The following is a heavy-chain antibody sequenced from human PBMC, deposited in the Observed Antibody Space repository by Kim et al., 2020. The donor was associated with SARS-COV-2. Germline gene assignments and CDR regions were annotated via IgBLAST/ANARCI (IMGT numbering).Heavy chain of an antibody. Sequence: GGSLRLSCAASGFTFSSYAMSWVRQAPGKGLEWVSAISGSGGSTYYADSVKGRFTISRDNSKNTLYLQMNSLRAEDTAVYYCAKGGRITIFGRGMDVWGQGTTVTVSS. J-gene: IGHJ6*02. D-gene: IGHD3-3*01. V-gene: IGHV3-23*01. CDR3: AKGGRITIFGRGMDV. CDR1: GFTFSSYA. CDR2: ISGSGGST.